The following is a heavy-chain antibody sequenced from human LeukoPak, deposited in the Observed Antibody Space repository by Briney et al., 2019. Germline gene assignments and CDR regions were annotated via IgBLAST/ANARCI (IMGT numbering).Heavy chain of an antibody. CDR1: GXTFSDYW. J-gene: IGHJ4*02. Sequence: GSLRLSCAASGXTFSDYWRSWVRQTPENGLEWVANIKEDATETYYMDSVKGRFTISRDDAENTLHLQMNSLRPEDTAVYYCARASAPDRAATTAVDNWGQGTLVTVSS. CDR2: IKEDATET. D-gene: IGHD5-12*01. V-gene: IGHV3-7*04. CDR3: ARASAPDRAATTAVDN.